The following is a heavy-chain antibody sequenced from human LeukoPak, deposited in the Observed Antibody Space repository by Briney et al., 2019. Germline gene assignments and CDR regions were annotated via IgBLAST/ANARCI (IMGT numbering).Heavy chain of an antibody. D-gene: IGHD3-10*01. J-gene: IGHJ3*02. CDR1: GYTFTSYA. V-gene: IGHV1-3*01. CDR2: INAGNGNT. CDR3: ARGVYHYYGSGRVAFDI. Sequence: ASVKVSCKASGYTFTSYAMHWVRQAPGQGLEWMGWINAGNGNTKYSQKFQGRVTITRDTSASTAYMELSSLRSEDTAVYYCARGVYHYYGSGRVAFDIWGQGTMVTVSS.